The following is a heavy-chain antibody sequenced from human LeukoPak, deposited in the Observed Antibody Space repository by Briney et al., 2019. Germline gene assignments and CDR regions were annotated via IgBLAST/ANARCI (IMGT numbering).Heavy chain of an antibody. D-gene: IGHD6-19*01. CDR1: GDSISSSSYY. CDR3: ARVPGYGSGWARGYFDY. CDR2: IYYSGSI. V-gene: IGHV4-39*01. J-gene: IGHJ4*02. Sequence: PSETLSLTCFVSGDSISSSSYYWGWIRQPPGKGLEWIGNIYYSGSIYYNPSLKSRLTISVDTSRNQFSLKLSSVTAADTAVYYCARVPGYGSGWARGYFDYWGQGTLVTVSS.